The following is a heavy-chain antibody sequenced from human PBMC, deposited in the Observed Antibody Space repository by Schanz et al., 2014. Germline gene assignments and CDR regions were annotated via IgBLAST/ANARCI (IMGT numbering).Heavy chain of an antibody. CDR3: ARDGNQPLDA. CDR1: GYTFTTYG. V-gene: IGHV1-69*04. CDR2: IIPILGME. D-gene: IGHD2-2*01. Sequence: QVQLVQSGSEVKKPGASVKVSCKASGYTFTTYGISWVRQAPGQGLEWMGKIIPILGMENYAQKFQGRVTITADISTSTAYMDLSSLRSDDTAVYYCARDGNQPLDAWGQGTLVTVSS. J-gene: IGHJ5*02.